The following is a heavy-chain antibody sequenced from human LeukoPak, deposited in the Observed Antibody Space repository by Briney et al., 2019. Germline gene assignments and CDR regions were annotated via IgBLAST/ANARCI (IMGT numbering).Heavy chain of an antibody. J-gene: IGHJ4*02. CDR3: ARALRGHIVVVSAFDY. V-gene: IGHV1-18*01. CDR1: GYTFTSYG. D-gene: IGHD2-21*01. CDR2: ISAYNGNT. Sequence: GASVKVSCKASGYTFTSYGISWVRQAPGQGLEWMGWISAYNGNTNYAQELQGRVTMTTDTSTSTAYMELRSLRSDDTAVYYCARALRGHIVVVSAFDYWGQGTLVTVSS.